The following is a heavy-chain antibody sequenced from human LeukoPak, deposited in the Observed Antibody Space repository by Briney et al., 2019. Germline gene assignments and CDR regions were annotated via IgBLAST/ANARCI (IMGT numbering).Heavy chain of an antibody. CDR3: AARGYDSSGYYYDY. CDR2: IVVGSGNT. V-gene: IGHV1-58*02. Sequence: GTSVKFSRKASGFTFTSSAMQWVRQARGQRLEWIGWIVVGSGNTNYAQKFQERVTITRDMSTSTAYMELSSLRSEDTAVYYCAARGYDSSGYYYDYWGQGTLVTVSS. J-gene: IGHJ4*02. D-gene: IGHD3-22*01. CDR1: GFTFTSSA.